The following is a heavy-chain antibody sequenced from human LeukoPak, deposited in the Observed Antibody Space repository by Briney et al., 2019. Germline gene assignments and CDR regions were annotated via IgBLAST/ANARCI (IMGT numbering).Heavy chain of an antibody. CDR2: IYYSGST. CDR1: GGSISSYY. D-gene: IGHD3-10*01. Sequence: SETLSLTCTVSGGSISSYYWSWIRQPPGKGLEWIGYIYYSGSTNYNPSLKSRVTISVDTSKNQFSLKLSSVTAADPAVYYCARGTMVRGVILNYYYYGMDVWGKGTTVTVSS. V-gene: IGHV4-59*01. J-gene: IGHJ6*04. CDR3: ARGTMVRGVILNYYYYGMDV.